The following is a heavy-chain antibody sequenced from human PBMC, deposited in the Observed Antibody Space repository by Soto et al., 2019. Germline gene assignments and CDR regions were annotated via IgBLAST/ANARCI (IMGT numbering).Heavy chain of an antibody. CDR3: ARGVTAGVDY. V-gene: IGHV1-46*01. CDR1: GYTFTRYY. J-gene: IGHJ4*02. CDR2: INPSDDAT. D-gene: IGHD1-26*01. Sequence: WASVKVSCKASGYTFTRYYMHWVRQAPGQGLEWMGIINPSDDATSYAEKFQGRLTMTRDTSINTAYMELSSLTSDDTAFYYCARGVTAGVDYWGQGTLVTVSS.